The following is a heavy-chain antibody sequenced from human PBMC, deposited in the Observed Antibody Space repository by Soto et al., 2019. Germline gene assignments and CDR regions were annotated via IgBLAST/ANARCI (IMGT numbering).Heavy chain of an antibody. Sequence: QVQLQQWGAGLLKPSETLSLTCAVYGGSFSGYYWSWIRQPPGKGLEWIGEINHSGSTNYNPSLRRRVTISVDKSNKQFSLQLSSVTAADTAVYYCARGNGDIDYWGQGTLVTVSS. CDR2: INHSGST. J-gene: IGHJ4*02. D-gene: IGHD3-10*01. V-gene: IGHV4-34*01. CDR1: GGSFSGYY. CDR3: ARGNGDIDY.